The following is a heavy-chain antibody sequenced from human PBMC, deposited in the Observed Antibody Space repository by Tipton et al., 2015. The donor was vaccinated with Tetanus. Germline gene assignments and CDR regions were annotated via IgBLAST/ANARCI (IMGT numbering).Heavy chain of an antibody. Sequence: TLSLTCTVSGGSLRSGDHYWSWIRQPPGKGLEWLAYISASGSTNSNYSLKSRITISRDTSKNQFSLKLASVTAADTAVYFCARAKCDFSKKGPFDSWGQGILIIVSA. V-gene: IGHV4-61*08. J-gene: IGHJ4*02. D-gene: IGHD3-3*01. CDR2: ISASGST. CDR3: ARAKCDFSKKGPFDS. CDR1: GGSLRSGDHY.